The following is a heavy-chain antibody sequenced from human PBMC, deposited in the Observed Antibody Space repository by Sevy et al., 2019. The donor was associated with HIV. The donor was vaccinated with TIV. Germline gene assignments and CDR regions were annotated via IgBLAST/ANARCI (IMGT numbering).Heavy chain of an antibody. CDR3: ARVTDCSGGSCYFLSAFDI. CDR1: GFTVSSNY. V-gene: IGHV3-53*01. Sequence: GGSLRLSCAASGFTVSSNYMSWVRQAPGKGLEWVSVIYSGGSTYYADSLKGRFTISRDNSKNTLYFQMNSLRAEDTAVYYCARVTDCSGGSCYFLSAFDIWGQGTMVTVSS. J-gene: IGHJ3*02. CDR2: IYSGGST. D-gene: IGHD2-15*01.